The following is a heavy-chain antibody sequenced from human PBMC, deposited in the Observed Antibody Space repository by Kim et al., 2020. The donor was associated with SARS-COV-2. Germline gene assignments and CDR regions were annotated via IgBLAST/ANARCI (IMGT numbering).Heavy chain of an antibody. CDR1: GFTFSSYA. CDR2: ISYDGSNK. V-gene: IGHV3-30*04. J-gene: IGHJ1*01. D-gene: IGHD3-22*01. CDR3: ARAGAKYYYDSSEYFQH. Sequence: GGSLRLSCAASGFTFSSYAMHWVRQAPGKGLEWVAVISYDGSNKYYADSVKGRFTISRDNSKNTLYLQMNSLRAEDTAVYYCARAGAKYYYDSSEYFQHWGQGTLVTVSS.